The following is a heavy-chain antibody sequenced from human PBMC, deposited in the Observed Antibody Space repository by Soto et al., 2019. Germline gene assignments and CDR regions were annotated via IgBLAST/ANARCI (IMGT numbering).Heavy chain of an antibody. CDR2: IYYSGST. J-gene: IGHJ4*02. CDR3: ARDLPDDFSPPVLGY. Sequence: QMQLQESGPGLVKPSQTLSLTCTVSGGSISSGGYYWSWIRQHPGKGLEWIGYIYYSGSTYYKPSLKSRVTLSVDTSKNQFSLKLSSVTAADTAVYYCARDLPDDFSPPVLGYWGQGTLVTVSS. CDR1: GGSISSGGYY. D-gene: IGHD3-3*01. V-gene: IGHV4-31*03.